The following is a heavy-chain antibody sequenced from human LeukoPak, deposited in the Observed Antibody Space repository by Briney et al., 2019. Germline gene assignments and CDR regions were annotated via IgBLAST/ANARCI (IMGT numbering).Heavy chain of an antibody. CDR2: ISSSSSYI. J-gene: IGHJ4*02. D-gene: IGHD1-26*01. CDR3: ARATFRPLELSFDS. CDR1: GFTFSSYS. V-gene: IGHV3-21*04. Sequence: KPGGSLRFSCAASGFTFSSYSMNRVRQAPGKGPEWVSSISSSSSYIYYADSVKGRFTISRDNSKNTLYLQMNSLRAEDTAVYYCARATFRPLELSFDSWGQGTLVTVSS.